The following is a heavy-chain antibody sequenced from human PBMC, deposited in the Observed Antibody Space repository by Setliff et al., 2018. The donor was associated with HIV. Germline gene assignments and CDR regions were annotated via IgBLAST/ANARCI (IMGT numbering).Heavy chain of an antibody. D-gene: IGHD4-17*01. Sequence: VKVSCKASGFTFSSSGISRVRQAPGQGLEWMGWINIKNGNTNYGQKLQGRVSMTTDTSTSTAYMELRSLRSDDTAVYYCARNYGDYVAFDIWGQGTMVTVSS. CDR2: INIKNGNT. J-gene: IGHJ3*02. CDR1: GFTFSSSG. CDR3: ARNYGDYVAFDI. V-gene: IGHV1-18*01.